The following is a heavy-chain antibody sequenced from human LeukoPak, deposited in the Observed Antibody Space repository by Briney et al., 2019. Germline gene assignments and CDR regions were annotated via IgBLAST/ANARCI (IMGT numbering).Heavy chain of an antibody. V-gene: IGHV1-2*04. D-gene: IGHD6-19*01. J-gene: IGHJ4*02. CDR1: GYTFTAYY. CDR2: INPNSGGT. CDR3: ARARGGSSGWYADY. Sequence: ASVKVSCKASGYTFTAYYIHWVRQAPGQGLEWMGWINPNSGGTNYTQKFQGWVTMTRDTSISTAYMDLSRLSSDDTAVYYCARARGGSSGWYADYWGQGTLVTVSS.